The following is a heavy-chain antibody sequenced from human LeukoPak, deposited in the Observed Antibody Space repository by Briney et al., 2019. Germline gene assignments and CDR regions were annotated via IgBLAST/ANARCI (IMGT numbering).Heavy chain of an antibody. CDR2: IIPIFGTA. J-gene: IGHJ5*02. Sequence: ASVKVSCKASVGTFSSYAISWVRQAPGQGLEWMGGIIPIFGTANYAQKFQGRVTITTDESTSTAYMELSSLRSEDTAVYYCARAIAARRQVVWFDPWGQGTLVTVSS. CDR1: VGTFSSYA. V-gene: IGHV1-69*05. CDR3: ARAIAARRQVVWFDP. D-gene: IGHD6-6*01.